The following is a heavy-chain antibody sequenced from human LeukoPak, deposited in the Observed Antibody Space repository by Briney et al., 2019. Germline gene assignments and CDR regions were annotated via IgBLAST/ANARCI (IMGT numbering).Heavy chain of an antibody. J-gene: IGHJ4*02. CDR2: IKHDGSVR. CDR3: ARESDSSGYFDF. D-gene: IGHD3-22*01. V-gene: IGHV3-7*01. CDR1: GFTFSTYC. Sequence: GGSLRLSCAASGFTFSTYCMTWVRQAPGKGPEWVANIKHDGSVRYFMDSVKGRFTISRDNAKNSLSLQMSSLRAEDTALYYCARESDSSGYFDFWGQGTLVTVSS.